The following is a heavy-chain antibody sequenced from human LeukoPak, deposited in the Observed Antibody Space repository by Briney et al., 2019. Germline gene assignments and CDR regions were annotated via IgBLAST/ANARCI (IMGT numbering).Heavy chain of an antibody. CDR2: IWYDGSNK. CDR3: ARDIFTATTQYYGMDV. V-gene: IGHV3-33*01. J-gene: IGHJ6*02. Sequence: PGGSLRLSCAASGFTFSSYGMHWVRQAPGKGLEWVAVIWYDGSNKYYADSVKGRFTISRDNSKNTLYLQMNSLRAEDTAVYYCARDIFTATTQYYGMDVWGQGTTVTVSS. CDR1: GFTFSSYG. D-gene: IGHD3-9*01.